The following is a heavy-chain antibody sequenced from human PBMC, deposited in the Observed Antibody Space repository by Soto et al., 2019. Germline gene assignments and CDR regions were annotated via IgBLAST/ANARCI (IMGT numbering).Heavy chain of an antibody. Sequence: SETLSLTCAVYGGSFSGYYWSWIRQPPGKGLEWIGYINYSGSTKYNPSLKSRVTISVDTSKSQFSLKLSSVTAADTAVYYCARAGDYDPGDYWGQGTPVPVSS. CDR2: INYSGST. D-gene: IGHD4-17*01. CDR3: ARAGDYDPGDY. J-gene: IGHJ4*02. V-gene: IGHV4-34*01. CDR1: GGSFSGYY.